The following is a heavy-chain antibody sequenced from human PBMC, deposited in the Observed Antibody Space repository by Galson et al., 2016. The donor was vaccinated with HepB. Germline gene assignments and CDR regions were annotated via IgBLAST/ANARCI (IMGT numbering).Heavy chain of an antibody. CDR3: AGLEQKMDLYFQH. Sequence: SLRLSCAASGFASSRYGLHWVRQAPGRGLEWVAVISDDGSVKFYIDSVKGRFTISRDNSKNTLYLQMDSLRTEDTAVYYCAGLEQKMDLYFQHWGQGTLVTVSS. CDR2: ISDDGSVK. V-gene: IGHV3-30*03. CDR1: GFASSRYG. J-gene: IGHJ1*01. D-gene: IGHD6-13*01.